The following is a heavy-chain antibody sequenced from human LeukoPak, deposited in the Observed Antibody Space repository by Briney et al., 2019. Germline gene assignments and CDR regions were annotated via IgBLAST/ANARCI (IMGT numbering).Heavy chain of an antibody. Sequence: SETLSLTCTVSGYSISSGYYWGWIRQPPGKGLEWIGNIYHSGSTNNNPSLKSRVTIAVDTFKNQISLKLSSVTAADTAVYYCARGGPPPYSSGWDGNYYYMDVWGKGTTVTVSS. D-gene: IGHD6-19*01. V-gene: IGHV4-38-2*02. CDR1: GYSISSGYY. J-gene: IGHJ6*03. CDR2: IYHSGST. CDR3: ARGGPPPYSSGWDGNYYYMDV.